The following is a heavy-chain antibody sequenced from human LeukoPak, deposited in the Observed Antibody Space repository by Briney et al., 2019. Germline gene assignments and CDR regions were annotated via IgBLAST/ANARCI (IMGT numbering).Heavy chain of an antibody. Sequence: GGSLRLSCAASGFTFSSYWMSWVRRAPGKGLEWVASIKQDGSEKYYVDSVKGRFTISRDNAKNSLYLQMNSLRAEDTAVYYCAKIGTPGYYYYMDVWGKGTTVTISS. J-gene: IGHJ6*03. CDR1: GFTFSSYW. CDR2: IKQDGSEK. CDR3: AKIGTPGYYYYMDV. V-gene: IGHV3-7*01. D-gene: IGHD2-15*01.